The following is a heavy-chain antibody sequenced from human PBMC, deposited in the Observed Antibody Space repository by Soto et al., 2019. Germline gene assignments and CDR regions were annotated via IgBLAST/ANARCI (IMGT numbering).Heavy chain of an antibody. V-gene: IGHV4-61*01. CDR2: IYNSEST. CDR1: GDSVSSNSYY. D-gene: IGHD2-21*01. CDR3: ARPAECPYSYYGQYG. Sequence: SGPLALSCNVSGDSVSSNSYYWTCIRQPPGKGLEWIGYIYNSESTRYNPSLKSRVTISVDTSKNHVSLKLRSVTAADTAVYYCARPAECPYSYYGQYGRGQGTTVT. J-gene: IGHJ6*02.